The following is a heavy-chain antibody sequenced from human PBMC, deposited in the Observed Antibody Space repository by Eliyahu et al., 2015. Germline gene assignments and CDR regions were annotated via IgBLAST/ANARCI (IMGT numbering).Heavy chain of an antibody. Sequence: QITLKESGPTLVKPTQTLTLTCTFSGFSLXTSGVGVGWIRQPPGKALEWLALIYWDDDKRYSPSLKSRLTITKDTSKNQVVLTMTNMDPVDTATYYCAHAGNRPGRRDNWFDPWGQGTLVTVSS. CDR2: IYWDDDK. J-gene: IGHJ5*02. CDR1: GFSLXTSGVG. V-gene: IGHV2-5*02. D-gene: IGHD3-10*01. CDR3: AHAGNRPGRRDNWFDP.